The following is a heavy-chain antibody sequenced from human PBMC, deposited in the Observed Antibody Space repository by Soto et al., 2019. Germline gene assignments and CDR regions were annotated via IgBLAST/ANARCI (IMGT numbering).Heavy chain of an antibody. J-gene: IGHJ4*02. CDR2: ISAYNGNT. CDR1: GYTFTSYG. Sequence: ASVKVSCKASGYTFTSYGISWVRQAPGQGLEWMGWISAYNGNTNYAQKFQGRVTMTTDTSTSTAYMELRSLRSDDTAVYYCARTYCAADCPRRDFDYWGQGTLVTVSS. V-gene: IGHV1-18*01. D-gene: IGHD2-21*02. CDR3: ARTYCAADCPRRDFDY.